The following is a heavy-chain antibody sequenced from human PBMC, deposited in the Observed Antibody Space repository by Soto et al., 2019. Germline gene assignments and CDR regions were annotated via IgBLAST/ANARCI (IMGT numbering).Heavy chain of an antibody. D-gene: IGHD6-13*01. Sequence: QVQLVQSGAEVKKPGASVKVSCKASGYTFTGYYMHWVRQAPGQGLEWMGWINPNSGGTNYAQKFQGCVTMTRDTSISTAYMELSRLRSDDTAVYYCARDRAYSSSWPNDAFDIWGQGTMVTVSS. J-gene: IGHJ3*02. CDR1: GYTFTGYY. V-gene: IGHV1-2*04. CDR2: INPNSGGT. CDR3: ARDRAYSSSWPNDAFDI.